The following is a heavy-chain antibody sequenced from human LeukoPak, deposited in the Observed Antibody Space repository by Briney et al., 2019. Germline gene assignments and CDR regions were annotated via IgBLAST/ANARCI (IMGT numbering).Heavy chain of an antibody. Sequence: GGSLRLSCAASGFTFDDYAMHRVRQAPGKGLEWVSGISWNSGSIGYADSVKGRFTISRDNAKNSLYLQMNSLRAEDTALYYCAKGDSSGYSTPVDYWGQGTLVTVSS. D-gene: IGHD3-22*01. J-gene: IGHJ4*02. V-gene: IGHV3-9*01. CDR3: AKGDSSGYSTPVDY. CDR2: ISWNSGSI. CDR1: GFTFDDYA.